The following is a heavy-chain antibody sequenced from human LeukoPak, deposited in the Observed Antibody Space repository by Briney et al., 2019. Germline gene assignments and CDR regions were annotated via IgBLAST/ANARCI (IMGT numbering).Heavy chain of an antibody. CDR3: ARGSGWYGRAFDI. CDR1: GFTFSDSW. V-gene: IGHV3-21*01. CDR2: ISSSSSYI. J-gene: IGHJ3*02. D-gene: IGHD6-19*01. Sequence: GGSLRLSCAASGFTFSDSWLTWVRQAPGKGLEWVSSISSSSSYIYYADSVKGRFTISRDNAKNSLYLQMNSLRAEDTAVYYCARGSGWYGRAFDIWGQGTMVTVSS.